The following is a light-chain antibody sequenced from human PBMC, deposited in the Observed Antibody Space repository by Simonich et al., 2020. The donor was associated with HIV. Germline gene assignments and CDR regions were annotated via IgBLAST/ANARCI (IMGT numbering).Light chain of an antibody. CDR1: QSVLYSSNNKNY. Sequence: DIVMTQSPDSLAVSLGERATINCKSSQSVLYSSNNKNYLNWYQQKPGQPPKLLIYWASTREAGVPDRISGSGSGTDFTLTISSLQAEDVAVYYCQQYYSTPRTFGQGTKVEIK. CDR2: WAS. J-gene: IGKJ1*01. CDR3: QQYYSTPRT. V-gene: IGKV4-1*01.